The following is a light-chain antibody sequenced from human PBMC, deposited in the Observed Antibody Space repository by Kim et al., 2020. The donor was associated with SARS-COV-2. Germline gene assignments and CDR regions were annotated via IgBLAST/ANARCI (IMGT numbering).Light chain of an antibody. J-gene: IGKJ5*01. CDR1: RSVGTY. V-gene: IGKV3-11*01. Sequence: ASLGVSPAHCATLSRRVSRSVGTYLAWYQQIPGHVPYRPISSASRRAAGFPARFSGRGSGTAFTLIIDPVDPADYSEYYNQSRVNFGQGTRLEIK. CDR3: QSRVN. CDR2: SAS.